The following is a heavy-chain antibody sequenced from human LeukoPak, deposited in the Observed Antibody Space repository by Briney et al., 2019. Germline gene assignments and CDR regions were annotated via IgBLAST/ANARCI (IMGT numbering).Heavy chain of an antibody. V-gene: IGHV1-2*02. CDR2: INPNSGGT. Sequence: ASVKVSCKASGYTFTGYYMHWVRQAPGQGLEWMGWINPNSGGTNYAQKFQGRVTMTRDTSISTAYMELSRLRSDDTAVYYCARDLDYDILTGYYNAPFDYWGQGTLVTVSS. CDR3: ARDLDYDILTGYYNAPFDY. CDR1: GYTFTGYY. D-gene: IGHD3-9*01. J-gene: IGHJ4*02.